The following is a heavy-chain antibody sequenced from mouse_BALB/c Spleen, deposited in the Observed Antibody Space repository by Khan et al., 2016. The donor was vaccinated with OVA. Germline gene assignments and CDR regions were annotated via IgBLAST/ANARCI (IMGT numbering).Heavy chain of an antibody. Sequence: QVQLKESGPDLVAPSQSLSITCTVSGFSLTSYGVHWVRQPPGKGLEWLVVIWSVGITTYNSALKSRLSISKDNSKSQVFLKMNSLQTDDTAMYYCARHRFGYFDVWGAGTTVTVSS. J-gene: IGHJ1*01. CDR3: ARHRFGYFDV. CDR1: GFSLTSYG. CDR2: IWSVGIT. V-gene: IGHV2-6-2*01.